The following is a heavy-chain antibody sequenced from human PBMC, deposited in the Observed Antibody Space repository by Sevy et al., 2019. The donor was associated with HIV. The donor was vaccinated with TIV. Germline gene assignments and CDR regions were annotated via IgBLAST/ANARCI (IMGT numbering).Heavy chain of an antibody. CDR3: ALERLSSDVAEYFQN. Sequence: GGSLRLSCAASGFTFSSYSMNWVRQAPGKGLEWVSYISSSSSTIYYADSVKGRFTISRDNAKNSLYLQMNSLRAEDTAMYYCALERLSSDVAEYFQNWGQGTLVTVSS. J-gene: IGHJ1*01. CDR1: GFTFSSYS. D-gene: IGHD1-1*01. CDR2: ISSSSSTI. V-gene: IGHV3-48*01.